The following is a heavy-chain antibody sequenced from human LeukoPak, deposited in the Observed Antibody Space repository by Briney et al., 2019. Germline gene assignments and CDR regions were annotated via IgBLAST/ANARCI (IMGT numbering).Heavy chain of an antibody. V-gene: IGHV1-69*04. D-gene: IGHD6-19*01. J-gene: IGHJ4*02. CDR2: IIPTLGIA. Sequence: SVKVSCKASGGTFSSYAISWVRQAPGQGLEWMGRIIPTLGIANYAQKFQGRVTITADKSTSTAYMELSSLRSEDTAVYYCARDPWQWGNYFDYWGQGTLVTVSS. CDR3: ARDPWQWGNYFDY. CDR1: GGTFSSYA.